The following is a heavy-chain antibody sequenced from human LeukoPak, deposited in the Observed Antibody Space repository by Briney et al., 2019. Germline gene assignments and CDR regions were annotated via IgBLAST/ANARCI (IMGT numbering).Heavy chain of an antibody. CDR2: IDDPNSYK. CDR3: AGSSSWGGGHY. D-gene: IGHD6-13*01. V-gene: IGHV3-21*01. J-gene: IGHJ4*02. CDR1: GFRFSNSA. Sequence: GGSLRPSCATSGFRFSNSAFNWVRQAPGKGLEWVSSIDDPNSYKYYADSVRGRFTVSRDNAKNLVFLQMNSLRADDTAVYYCAGSSSWGGGHYWGQGTLVTVSS.